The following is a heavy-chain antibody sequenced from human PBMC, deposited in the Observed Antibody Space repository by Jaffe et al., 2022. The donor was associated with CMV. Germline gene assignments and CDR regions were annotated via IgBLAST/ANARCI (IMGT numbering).Heavy chain of an antibody. CDR3: ARVADRYCSGGSCYSPLDY. Sequence: QVQLVQSGAEVKKPGSSVKVSCKASGGTFSSYAISWVRQAPGQGLEWMGGIIPIFGTANYAQKFQGRVTITADESTSTAYMELSSLRSEDTAVYYCARVADRYCSGGSCYSPLDYWGQGTLVTVSS. D-gene: IGHD2-15*01. CDR2: IIPIFGTA. V-gene: IGHV1-69*01. CDR1: GGTFSSYA. J-gene: IGHJ4*02.